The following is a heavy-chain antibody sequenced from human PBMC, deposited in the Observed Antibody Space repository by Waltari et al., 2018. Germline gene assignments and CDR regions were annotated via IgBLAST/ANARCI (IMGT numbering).Heavy chain of an antibody. CDR1: GYTLTDAY. Sequence: QAHLVQSGAEVKKPGASVTVFCKASGYTLTDAYIYWLRQAPGEGLEWLVWINPKTGETNSPQKFQGRFTMTRDTSRSTVFMELTRLKSDDTAVYFCAREGRSCSRGACYQNWFDPWGQGTLITVSS. J-gene: IGHJ5*02. CDR3: AREGRSCSRGACYQNWFDP. D-gene: IGHD2-15*01. CDR2: INPKTGET. V-gene: IGHV1-2*02.